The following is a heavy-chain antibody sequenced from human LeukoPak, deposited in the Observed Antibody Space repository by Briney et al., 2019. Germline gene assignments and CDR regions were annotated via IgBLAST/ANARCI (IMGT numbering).Heavy chain of an antibody. CDR1: GGSISSSSYY. CDR2: IYYSGST. D-gene: IGHD4-23*01. Sequence: SETLSLTCTVSGGSISSSSYYWGWIHQPPGKGLEWIGSIYYSGSTYYNPSLKSRVTISVDTSKNQFSLKLSSVTAADTAVYYCARGPRYGGNLPFDYWGQGTLVTVSS. J-gene: IGHJ4*02. CDR3: ARGPRYGGNLPFDY. V-gene: IGHV4-39*07.